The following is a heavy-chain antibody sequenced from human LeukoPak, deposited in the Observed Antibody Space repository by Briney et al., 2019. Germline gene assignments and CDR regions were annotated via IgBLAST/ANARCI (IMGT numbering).Heavy chain of an antibody. D-gene: IGHD3-22*01. CDR2: INPNSGGT. Sequence: GASVTVSRKASGYTFTGYYMHWVRQAPGQGLEWMGWINPNSGGTNYAQKFQGRVTMTRDTSISTAYMELGRLRSDDTAVYYCAREGNYYDSSGYPNFDYWGQGTLVTVSS. CDR3: AREGNYYDSSGYPNFDY. J-gene: IGHJ4*02. CDR1: GYTFTGYY. V-gene: IGHV1-2*02.